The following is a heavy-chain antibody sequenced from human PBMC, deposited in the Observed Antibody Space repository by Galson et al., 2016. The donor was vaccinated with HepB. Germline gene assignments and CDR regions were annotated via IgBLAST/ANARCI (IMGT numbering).Heavy chain of an antibody. D-gene: IGHD6-13*01. CDR2: ISSGSSR. V-gene: IGHV3-48*02. Sequence: SLRLSCATSGFTFSSYSINWVRQAPGKGLEWVSYISSGSSRYYAESVEGRLFAFRQNAQKSMYLQMNNLRDDDTAVYYCARGRDSSSWTFDYWGQGTPVTVSS. J-gene: IGHJ4*02. CDR1: GFTFSSYS. CDR3: ARGRDSSSWTFDY.